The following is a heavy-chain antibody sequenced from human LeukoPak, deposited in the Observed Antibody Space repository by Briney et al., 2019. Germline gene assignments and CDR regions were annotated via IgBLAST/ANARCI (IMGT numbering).Heavy chain of an antibody. CDR2: INHSGST. J-gene: IGHJ3*02. CDR1: GGSFSGYY. V-gene: IGHV4-34*01. D-gene: IGHD3-22*01. Sequence: KPSETLSLTCAVYGGSFSGYYWSWIRQPPGKGLEWIGEINHSGSTNYNPSLKSRVTISVDTSKNQFSLKLSSVTAADTAVYYCARRSDSSGYYYFSTFDIWGQGTMVTVSS. CDR3: ARRSDSSGYYYFSTFDI.